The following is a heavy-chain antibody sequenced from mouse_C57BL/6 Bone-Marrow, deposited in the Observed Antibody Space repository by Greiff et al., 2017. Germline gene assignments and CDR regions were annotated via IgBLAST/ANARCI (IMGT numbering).Heavy chain of an antibody. J-gene: IGHJ2*01. CDR1: GYTFTDYS. CDR3: ARSPYPYYFDY. CDR2: INPNNGGT. Sequence: VQLQQSGPELVKPGASVKISCKASGYTFTDYSMNWVKQSHGKSLEWIGDINPNNGGTSYNQKFKGKATLTVDKSSSTAYMELRSLPSEDSAFYYGARSPYPYYFDYWGQGTTLTVSS. D-gene: IGHD5-1*01. V-gene: IGHV1-26*01.